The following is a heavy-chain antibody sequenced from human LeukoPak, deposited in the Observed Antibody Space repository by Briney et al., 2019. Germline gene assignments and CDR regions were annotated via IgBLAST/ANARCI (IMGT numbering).Heavy chain of an antibody. V-gene: IGHV4-39*07. J-gene: IGHJ4*02. CDR3: ARGYSYGLVRIDY. Sequence: SQTLSLTCTVSGGSISSGSYYWSWIRQPPGKGLEWIGSIYHSGSTYYNPSLKSRVTISVDTSKNQFSLKLSSVTAADTAVYYCARGYSYGLVRIDYWGQGTLVTVSS. CDR2: IYHSGST. CDR1: GGSISSGSYY. D-gene: IGHD5-18*01.